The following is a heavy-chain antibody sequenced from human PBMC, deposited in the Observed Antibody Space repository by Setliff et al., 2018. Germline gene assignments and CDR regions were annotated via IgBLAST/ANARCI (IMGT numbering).Heavy chain of an antibody. Sequence: ASVKVSCKTSGDTFVSYYVHWVRQAPGQGLEWMGLIKPGIDTATYAQKFQGRVTMTRDTSAKIVFMELNGLRSDDTAVYYCARLVRYCTRTACQKLAGDESWGQGTLVTVPQ. CDR3: ARLVRYCTRTACQKLAGDES. CDR2: IKPGIDTA. D-gene: IGHD2-8*01. CDR1: GDTFVSYY. J-gene: IGHJ5*01. V-gene: IGHV1-46*01.